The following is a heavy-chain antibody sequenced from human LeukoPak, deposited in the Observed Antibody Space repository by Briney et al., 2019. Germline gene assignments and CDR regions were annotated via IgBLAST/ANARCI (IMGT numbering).Heavy chain of an antibody. CDR2: IYYNGRA. Sequence: SETLSLTCTVSGGSISSYYWAWIRQPPGKGLEWIGYIYYNGRATYNPSLKSRVTISVDTSKNQFSLKLSSVTAADTAVYYCASLDDYGDYLAYWGQGTLVTVSS. CDR1: GGSISSYY. CDR3: ASLDDYGDYLAY. V-gene: IGHV4-59*01. D-gene: IGHD4-17*01. J-gene: IGHJ4*02.